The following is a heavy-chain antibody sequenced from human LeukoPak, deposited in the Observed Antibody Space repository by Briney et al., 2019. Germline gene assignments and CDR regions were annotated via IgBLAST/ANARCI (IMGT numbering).Heavy chain of an antibody. CDR3: GRGGGGSYLEYSFDY. V-gene: IGHV4-59*11. J-gene: IGHJ4*02. CDR2: INYSGNT. Sequence: SETLSLTCTVSGASLTRRYWSWIRQPPGKGLEWIGYINYSGNTNYNPSLKSRVTISVDTSKNQFSLKLSSVTAADTAMYYCGRGGGGSYLEYSFDYWGQGTLVTLSS. CDR1: GASLTRRY. D-gene: IGHD3-10*01.